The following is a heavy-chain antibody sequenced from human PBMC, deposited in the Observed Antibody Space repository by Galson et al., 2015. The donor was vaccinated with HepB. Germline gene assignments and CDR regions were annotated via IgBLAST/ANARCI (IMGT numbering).Heavy chain of an antibody. J-gene: IGHJ4*02. V-gene: IGHV4-34*01. Sequence: ETLSLTCAVYGGSFSGHYWSWIRQPPGKGLEWIGEINHSGSTNYNPSLKSRLTISVDTSKNQFSLKLSSVTAADTAVYYCARAPLRFRGDYVGWGQGTLVTVSS. D-gene: IGHD4-17*01. CDR1: GGSFSGHY. CDR3: ARAPLRFRGDYVG. CDR2: INHSGST.